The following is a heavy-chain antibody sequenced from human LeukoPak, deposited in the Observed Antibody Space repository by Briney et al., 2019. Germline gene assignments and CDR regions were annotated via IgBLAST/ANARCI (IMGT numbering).Heavy chain of an antibody. Sequence: ASVKVSCKASGYTFTGYYMHWVRQAPGQGLEWMGWVNPNSGGTNYAQKFQGRVTMTRDTSISTAYVELSRLRSDDTAVYYCARERRGIAVAEYYYYYMDVWGKGTTVTVSS. CDR2: VNPNSGGT. CDR1: GYTFTGYY. D-gene: IGHD6-19*01. V-gene: IGHV1-2*02. CDR3: ARERRGIAVAEYYYYYMDV. J-gene: IGHJ6*03.